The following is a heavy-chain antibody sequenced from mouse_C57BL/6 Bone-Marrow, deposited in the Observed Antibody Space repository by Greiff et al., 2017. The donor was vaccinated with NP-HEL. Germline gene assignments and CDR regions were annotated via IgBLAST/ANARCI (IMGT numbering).Heavy chain of an antibody. J-gene: IGHJ3*01. D-gene: IGHD3-2*02. CDR3: ARDSSIWFAY. CDR2: ISYDGSN. CDR1: GYSITSGYY. Sequence: EVQLQESGPGLVKPSQSLSLTCSVTGYSITSGYYWNWIRQFPGNKLEWMGYISYDGSNNYNPSLKNRISITRDTSKNQFFLKLNSVTTEDTATYYCARDSSIWFAYWGQGTLVTVSA. V-gene: IGHV3-6*01.